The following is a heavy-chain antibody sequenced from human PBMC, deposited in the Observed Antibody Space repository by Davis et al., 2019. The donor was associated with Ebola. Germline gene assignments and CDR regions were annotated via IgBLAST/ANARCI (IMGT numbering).Heavy chain of an antibody. CDR3: GRLTDGY. J-gene: IGHJ4*02. CDR1: GYTFTDYW. CDR2: IYPGDSNT. V-gene: IGHV5-51*01. Sequence: PGGSLRLSCKGSGYTFTDYWIGWVRQMPGKGLEWMGIIYPGDSNTRYSPSFQGQVTISADKSISTAYLHWSSLRASDTAIYYCGRLTDGYWGQGTLVTVSS.